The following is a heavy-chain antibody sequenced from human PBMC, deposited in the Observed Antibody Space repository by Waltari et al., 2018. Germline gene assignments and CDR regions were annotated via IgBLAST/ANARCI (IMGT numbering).Heavy chain of an antibody. J-gene: IGHJ4*02. CDR1: GFTFSLYW. CDR2: IQTDGSNI. V-gene: IGHV3-74*01. Sequence: QLEESGGGLVQPGGSMRLSCAASGFTFSLYWMHWVRQRPGKGLVWDSRIQTDGSNIDYGDAVKGRFTISRDNAKNTVYLQMNRLRAEDTAVYYCAAGGGIDFLGQGTLVTVSS. D-gene: IGHD3-16*01. CDR3: AAGGGIDF.